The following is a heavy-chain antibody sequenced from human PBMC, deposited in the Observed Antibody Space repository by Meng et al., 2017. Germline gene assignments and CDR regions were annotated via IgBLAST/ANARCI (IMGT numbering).Heavy chain of an antibody. CDR2: IRGSGGST. CDR3: AKVGLNYHPGRLDY. V-gene: IGHV3-23*01. Sequence: GESLKISCAASGFTFSSYAMSWVRQAPGKGLEWVSAIRGSGGSTYYADSVKGRFTISRDNSKNPLYLQMNSLRAEDTAVYYCAKVGLNYHPGRLDYWGQGTLVTVSS. J-gene: IGHJ4*02. D-gene: IGHD1-7*01. CDR1: GFTFSSYA.